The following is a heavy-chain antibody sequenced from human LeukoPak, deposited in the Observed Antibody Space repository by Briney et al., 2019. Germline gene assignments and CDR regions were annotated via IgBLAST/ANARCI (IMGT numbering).Heavy chain of an antibody. CDR2: IYYSATT. CDR1: GGSISSGIFY. CDR3: ARVPPYGDYFDY. V-gene: IGHV4-31*03. D-gene: IGHD4-17*01. J-gene: IGHJ4*02. Sequence: SETLSLTCTLSGGSISSGIFYWSWIRQHPGKGLEWLGYIYYSATTYYSPSLRSRVTISLATSKNQFFRKLSSLTATDTPVYYWARVPPYGDYFDYWGQGTLVTVSS.